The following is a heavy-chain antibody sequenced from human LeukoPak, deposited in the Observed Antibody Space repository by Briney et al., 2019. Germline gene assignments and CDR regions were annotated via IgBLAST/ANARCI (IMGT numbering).Heavy chain of an antibody. CDR2: ISGSGGST. CDR3: AKTMTTVTTGAFDI. J-gene: IGHJ3*02. Sequence: GGSLRVSCAASGFTFCSYAMSWVRQAPGKGLEWVSAISGSGGSTYYAASVKGRFTISRDNSKNTLYLQMNSLRAEDTAVYYCAKTMTTVTTGAFDIWAKGQWSPSLQ. CDR1: GFTFCSYA. D-gene: IGHD4-17*01. V-gene: IGHV3-23*01.